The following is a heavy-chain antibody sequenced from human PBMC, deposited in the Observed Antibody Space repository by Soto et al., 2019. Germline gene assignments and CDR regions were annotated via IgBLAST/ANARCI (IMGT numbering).Heavy chain of an antibody. Sequence: QEQLVESGGGVVLPGRSLRLSCAASGFTFNTFGMHWVRQAPGKGLEWVAVISYDGSDKYYSDSVRGRFTISRDNSMNTLYLQMNSLRTEDKAVYYCAKSPNFYWNSYHCYKDYFDYWGQGTLVTVSS. CDR1: GFTFNTFG. V-gene: IGHV3-30*18. CDR3: AKSPNFYWNSYHCYKDYFDY. D-gene: IGHD3-3*01. CDR2: ISYDGSDK. J-gene: IGHJ4*02.